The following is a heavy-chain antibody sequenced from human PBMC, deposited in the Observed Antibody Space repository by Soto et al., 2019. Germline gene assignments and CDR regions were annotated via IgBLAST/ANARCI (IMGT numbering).Heavy chain of an antibody. J-gene: IGHJ4*02. Sequence: QVQLVQSGAEVKKPGASVKVSCKASGYTFTSYDINWVRQATGQGLEWMGWMNPNSGNTGYAQKFQGRVNMTRSNSVSTAYMELTGLRSDDTAVYYCARGHNYHDSSGYYGDWGQGTLVTVSS. D-gene: IGHD3-22*01. CDR3: ARGHNYHDSSGYYGD. V-gene: IGHV1-8*01. CDR1: GYTFTSYD. CDR2: MNPNSGNT.